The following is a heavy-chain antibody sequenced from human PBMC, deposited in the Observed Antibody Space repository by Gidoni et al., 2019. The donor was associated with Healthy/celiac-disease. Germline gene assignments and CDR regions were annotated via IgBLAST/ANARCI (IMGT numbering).Heavy chain of an antibody. D-gene: IGHD3-22*01. CDR2: INHSGST. J-gene: IGHJ4*02. Sequence: QVQLQQWGAGLLKPSETLSLTCAVYGGSFSGYYWSWFRQPPGKGLEWIGEINHSGSTNYNPSLKSRVTISVDTSKNQFSLKLSSVTAADTAVYYCASFYRGKNGSSGYYFLLDYWGQGTLVTVSS. V-gene: IGHV4-34*01. CDR3: ASFYRGKNGSSGYYFLLDY. CDR1: GGSFSGYY.